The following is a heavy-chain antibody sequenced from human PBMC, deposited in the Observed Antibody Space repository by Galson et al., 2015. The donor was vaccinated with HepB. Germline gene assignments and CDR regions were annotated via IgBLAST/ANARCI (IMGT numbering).Heavy chain of an antibody. CDR3: ARARRGYDILTGYFDY. CDR2: ILYDGSNK. CDR1: GFTFSSYG. D-gene: IGHD3-9*01. V-gene: IGHV3-30*03. J-gene: IGHJ4*02. Sequence: SLRLSCAASGFTFSSYGMHWVRQAPGKGLEWVAVILYDGSNKYYADSVKGRFTISRDSSKSTLYLQMNNLRLEDTAVYCCARARRGYDILTGYFDYWGQGTLVTVSS.